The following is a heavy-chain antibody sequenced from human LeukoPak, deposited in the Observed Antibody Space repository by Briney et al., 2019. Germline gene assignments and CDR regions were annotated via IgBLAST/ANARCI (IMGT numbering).Heavy chain of an antibody. CDR1: GASIYNNY. V-gene: IGHV4-59*01. CDR3: AKDALTGIAVAPDAFDI. Sequence: PSETLSLTCTVSGASIYNNYWGWIRQSPGKGLEWIAYIYKRGGGTTDYNPSLESRVTIPVDTSKSQFSLNLSSVTAADTAVYYYAKDALTGIAVAPDAFDIWGQGTMVTVSS. J-gene: IGHJ3*02. D-gene: IGHD6-19*01. CDR2: IYKRGGGTT.